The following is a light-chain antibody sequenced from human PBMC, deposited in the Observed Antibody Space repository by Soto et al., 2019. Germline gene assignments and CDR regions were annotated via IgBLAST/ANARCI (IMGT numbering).Light chain of an antibody. Sequence: EIVLTQSPGTLSLSPGERATLSCRASQSVSSSYLAWYQQKPCQAPRLLIYGASSRATGIPGRFSGSGSGTDVTLTISRLEPEDLAVYYCQQYGSSPYTFGQGPKLEIK. CDR2: GAS. CDR1: QSVSSSY. J-gene: IGKJ2*01. CDR3: QQYGSSPYT. V-gene: IGKV3-20*01.